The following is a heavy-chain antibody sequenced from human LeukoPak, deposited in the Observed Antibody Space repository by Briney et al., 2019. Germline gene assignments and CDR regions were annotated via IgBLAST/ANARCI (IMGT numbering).Heavy chain of an antibody. D-gene: IGHD3-10*01. CDR2: IYPGDSDT. CDR1: GYSFTSYW. CDR3: ASALNYYGSGSYWTLMGFDI. J-gene: IGHJ3*02. V-gene: IGHV5-51*01. Sequence: GESLKISCKGSGYSFTSYWIGCVRQMPGKGLEWMGIIYPGDSDTRYSPSFQGQVTISADKSISTAYLQWSSLKASDTAMYYCASALNYYGSGSYWTLMGFDIWGQGTMVTVSS.